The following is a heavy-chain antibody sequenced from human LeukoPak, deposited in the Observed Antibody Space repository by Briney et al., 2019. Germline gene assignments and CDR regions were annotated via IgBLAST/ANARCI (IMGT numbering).Heavy chain of an antibody. V-gene: IGHV3-7*01. Sequence: GGSLRLSCAASGLTFSSFWMRWVRQAPGKGLEWVANIKQDGSEKHYVDSVKGRFTISRDNAKNSLYLQMNSLRAEDTAVYYCARSIPIIHHDYWGQGTLVTVSS. D-gene: IGHD2-2*02. CDR1: GLTFSSFW. CDR3: ARSIPIIHHDY. J-gene: IGHJ4*02. CDR2: IKQDGSEK.